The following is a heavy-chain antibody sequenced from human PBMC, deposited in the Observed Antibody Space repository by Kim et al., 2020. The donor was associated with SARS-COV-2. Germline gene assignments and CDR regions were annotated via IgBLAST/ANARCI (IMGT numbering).Heavy chain of an antibody. CDR1: GGSISSGSYY. V-gene: IGHV4-61*02. D-gene: IGHD2-21*02. J-gene: IGHJ2*01. CDR2: IYTSGST. Sequence: SETLSLTCTVSGGSISSGSYYWSWIRQPAGKGLEWIGRIYTSGSTNYNPSLKSRVTISVDTSKNQFSLKLSSVTAADTAVYYCARDSYCGGDCYPYWYFDLWGRGTLVTVSS. CDR3: ARDSYCGGDCYPYWYFDL.